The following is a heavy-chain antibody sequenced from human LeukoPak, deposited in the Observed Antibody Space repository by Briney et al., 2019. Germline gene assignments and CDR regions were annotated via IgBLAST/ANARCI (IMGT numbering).Heavy chain of an antibody. J-gene: IGHJ6*03. CDR1: GGTFSSYA. CDR2: IIPIFGTA. D-gene: IGHD2-2*01. Sequence: SVKVSCKASGGTFSSYAISWVRQAPGQGLEWMGGIIPIFGTANYAQKFQGRVTITTDESTSTAYMELSSLRSEDTAVYYCATTFSSTSSHYYYYYMDVWGKGTTVTVSS. V-gene: IGHV1-69*05. CDR3: ATTFSSTSSHYYYYYMDV.